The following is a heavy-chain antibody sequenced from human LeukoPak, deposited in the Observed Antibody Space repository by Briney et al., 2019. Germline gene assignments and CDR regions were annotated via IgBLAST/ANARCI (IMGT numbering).Heavy chain of an antibody. CDR2: FYYSGTS. J-gene: IGHJ5*02. CDR3: ARSYDILTGYYHNWFDP. Sequence: ASETLSLTCTVSGGSISSSSYYWGWIRQPPGKGLEWIGSFYYSGTSYYNPSLKSQVTMSADTSKNQLSLELRSVTAADTAVYYCARSYDILTGYYHNWFDPWGQGTLVTVSS. D-gene: IGHD3-9*01. V-gene: IGHV4-39*07. CDR1: GGSISSSSYY.